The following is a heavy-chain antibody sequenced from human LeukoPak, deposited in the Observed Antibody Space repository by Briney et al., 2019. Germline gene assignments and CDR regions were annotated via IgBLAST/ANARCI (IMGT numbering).Heavy chain of an antibody. CDR1: GGSISSGDYY. Sequence: SETLSLTCTVSGGSISSGDYYWSWIRQPPGKGLEWIGYIYYSGSTYYNPSLKSRVTISVDTSKNQFSLKLSSVTAADTAVYYCAVRSGPLYYYYYYMDVWGKGTTVTVSS. CDR2: IYYSGST. J-gene: IGHJ6*03. V-gene: IGHV4-30-4*08. D-gene: IGHD3-3*01. CDR3: AVRSGPLYYYYYYMDV.